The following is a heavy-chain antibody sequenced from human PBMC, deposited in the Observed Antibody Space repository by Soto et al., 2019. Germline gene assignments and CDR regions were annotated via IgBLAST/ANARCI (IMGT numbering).Heavy chain of an antibody. V-gene: IGHV3-49*04. CDR2: IRSKAYGGTT. CDR1: GFTFGDYA. J-gene: IGHJ6*02. Sequence: GGSLRLSCTASGFTFGDYAMSWVRQAPGKGLEWVGFIRSKAYGGTTEYAASVKGRFTISRDDSKSIAYLQMNSLKTEDTAVYYCTRETVVVVAASYGMDVWGQGTTVTVS. CDR3: TRETVVVVAASYGMDV. D-gene: IGHD2-15*01.